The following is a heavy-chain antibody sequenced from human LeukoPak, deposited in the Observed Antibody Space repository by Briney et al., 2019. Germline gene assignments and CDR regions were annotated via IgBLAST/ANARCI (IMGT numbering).Heavy chain of an antibody. CDR1: GFSFSSYA. CDR3: AKGVADGVEG. D-gene: IGHD2-15*01. V-gene: IGHV3-23*01. J-gene: IGHJ4*02. CDR2: ISGSGGST. Sequence: GGSLRLSCSASGFSFSSYAMHWVRQAPGKGLEYVSAISGSGGSTYYADSVKGRFTISRDNSRNTVYLQMNSLRDEDTAVYYCAKGVADGVEGWGQGTLVTVSS.